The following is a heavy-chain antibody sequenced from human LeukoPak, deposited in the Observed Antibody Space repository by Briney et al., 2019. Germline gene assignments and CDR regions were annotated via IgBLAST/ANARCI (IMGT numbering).Heavy chain of an antibody. CDR2: TYYRSKWYN. V-gene: IGHV6-1*01. CDR1: GDSVSSNSAA. J-gene: IGHJ4*02. Sequence: SQTLSLTCDISGDSVSSNSAAWNWIRQSPLRGLEWQGRTYYRSKWYNDYAVSVKSRITINPDTSKNKFSLQLNSVTPEDTAVYYCTRGAPVGSSREFDYWGQGTLVTVSS. CDR3: TRGAPVGSSREFDY. D-gene: IGHD5-24*01.